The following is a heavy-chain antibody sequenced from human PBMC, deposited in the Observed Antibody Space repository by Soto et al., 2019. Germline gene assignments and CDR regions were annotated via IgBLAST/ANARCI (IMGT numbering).Heavy chain of an antibody. CDR1: EYSFTSYW. J-gene: IGHJ4*02. CDR2: IYPCDSGT. D-gene: IGHD6-25*01. CDR3: ARVDSSGCSEY. Sequence: PGESLKIPCQGSEYSFTSYWIGWVRQIPGKGLESIWFIYPCDSGTTYSRSFQGHVTISADKYSSTAYLQWSSLKASDTAMYYCARVDSSGCSEYWGQGTLVTVSS. V-gene: IGHV5-51*01.